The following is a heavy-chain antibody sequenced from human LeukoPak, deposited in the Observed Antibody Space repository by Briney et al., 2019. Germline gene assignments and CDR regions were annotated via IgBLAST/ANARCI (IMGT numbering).Heavy chain of an antibody. J-gene: IGHJ4*02. D-gene: IGHD2-2*03. Sequence: PSETLSLTCTVSGGSISSSSYYWGWIRQPPGKGLEWIGYIYYSGSTNYNPSLKSRVTISVDTSKNQFSLKLSSVTAADTAVYYCARGQPSVDLGNYFDYWGQGTLVTVSS. CDR1: GGSISSSSYY. CDR2: IYYSGST. CDR3: ARGQPSVDLGNYFDY. V-gene: IGHV4-61*05.